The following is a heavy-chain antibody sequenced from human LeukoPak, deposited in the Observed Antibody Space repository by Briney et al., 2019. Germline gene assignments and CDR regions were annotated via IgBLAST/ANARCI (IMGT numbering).Heavy chain of an antibody. D-gene: IGHD2-15*01. CDR3: ARGIGNWFDP. V-gene: IGHV1-69*04. J-gene: IGHJ5*02. CDR1: GGTFSSYA. Sequence: GASVKVSCKASGGTFSSYAISWVRQAPGQGLEWMGRIIPILGIANYAQKFQGRVTITADKSTGTAYMELSSLRSEDTAVYYCARGIGNWFDPWGQGTLVTVSS. CDR2: IIPILGIA.